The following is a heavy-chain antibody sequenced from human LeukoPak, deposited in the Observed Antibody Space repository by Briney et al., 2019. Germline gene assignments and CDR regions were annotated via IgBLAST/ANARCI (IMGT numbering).Heavy chain of an antibody. CDR2: INPNSGGT. CDR1: GYTFTGYY. J-gene: IGHJ6*03. V-gene: IGHV1-2*06. CDR3: ARGPISGDYADYYYYMDV. D-gene: IGHD4-17*01. Sequence: ASVKVSCKASGYTFTGYYMHWVRQAPGQGLEWMGRINPNSGGTNYAQKFQGRVTMTRDTSISTAYMELSSLRSEDTAVYYCARGPISGDYADYYYYMDVWGKGTTVTVSS.